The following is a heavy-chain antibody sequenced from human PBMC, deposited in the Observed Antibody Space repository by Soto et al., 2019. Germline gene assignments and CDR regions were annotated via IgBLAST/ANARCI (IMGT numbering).Heavy chain of an antibody. V-gene: IGHV4-4*07. CDR3: ARGGGYDSFDF. Sequence: SETLSLTCTVSGGSITTYYWSWIRQPAGKGLEWIGRIYSGGSTNYNPSLRSRVTVSVDMSKNQFSLSLSSMTAADKAVYYCARGGGYDSFDFWGQGIQVTVSS. D-gene: IGHD2-15*01. CDR2: IYSGGST. J-gene: IGHJ4*02. CDR1: GGSITTYY.